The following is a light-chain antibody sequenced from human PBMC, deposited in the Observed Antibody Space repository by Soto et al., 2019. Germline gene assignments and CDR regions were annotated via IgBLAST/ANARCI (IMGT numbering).Light chain of an antibody. Sequence: DIQMTXXXXXXSASVGDTVSIICQATQDIFGFLNWYQIKPGKAPKLLISDSSNLKRGVPSRFSGSGSGTNFSLTITGLQPEDFAMYYCQQYDDLPLTFGGGTQVEIK. J-gene: IGKJ4*01. CDR2: DSS. CDR3: QQYDDLPLT. CDR1: QDIFGF. V-gene: IGKV1-33*01.